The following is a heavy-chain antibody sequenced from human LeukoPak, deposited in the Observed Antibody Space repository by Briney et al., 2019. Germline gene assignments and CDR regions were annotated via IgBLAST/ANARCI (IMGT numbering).Heavy chain of an antibody. D-gene: IGHD6-19*01. CDR3: ARGLYSSGWYSWFDP. CDR2: MNPNSGNT. V-gene: IGHV1-8*01. CDR1: GYTFTSYD. J-gene: IGHJ5*02. Sequence: ASVKVSCKASGYTFTSYDTNWVRQATGQGLEWMGWMNPNSGNTGYAQKFQGRVTMTRNTSISTAYMELSSLRSEDTAVYYCARGLYSSGWYSWFDPWGQGTLVTVSS.